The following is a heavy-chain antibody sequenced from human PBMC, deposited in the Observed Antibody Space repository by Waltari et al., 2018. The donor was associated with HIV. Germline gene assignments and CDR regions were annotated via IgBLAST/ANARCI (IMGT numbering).Heavy chain of an antibody. CDR1: GFTFSGYW. CDR2: LNTDGSHT. V-gene: IGHV3-74*01. J-gene: IGHJ4*02. Sequence: EVQLVESGGGLVQPGGSLRRSCAASGFTFSGYWMHWVRETPGKGLVWVARLNTDGSHTGYADSVRGRFTISRDNAKSTLYLQMNSLKVEDMAVYYCVRGPNAWVGVDYWGPGTLVTVSS. D-gene: IGHD3-10*01. CDR3: VRGPNAWVGVDY.